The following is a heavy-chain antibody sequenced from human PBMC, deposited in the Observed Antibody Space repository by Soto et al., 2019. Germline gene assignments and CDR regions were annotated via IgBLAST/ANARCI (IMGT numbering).Heavy chain of an antibody. CDR2: IGYGSRGT. J-gene: IGHJ5*02. CDR1: GFAFSNFA. D-gene: IGHD6-13*01. CDR3: AAPRAAVPHTRYFDP. V-gene: IGHV3-23*01. Sequence: EAQLLESGGGLVQPGGSLRLSCAASGFAFSNFAMSWFRQAPGKGLEWVSAIGYGSRGTHYAESVEDRFTISRDDSKNTLYLQLNSLPAADTAVYYCAAPRAAVPHTRYFDPWGQGTPVTVSP.